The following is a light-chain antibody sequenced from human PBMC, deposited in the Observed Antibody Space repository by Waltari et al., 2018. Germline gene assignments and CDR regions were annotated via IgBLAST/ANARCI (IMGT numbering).Light chain of an antibody. CDR2: DVS. J-gene: IGLJ2*01. CDR1: STDVEDFNC. V-gene: IGLV2-14*03. CDR3: SSYIDSSTLEL. Sequence: QPALPQPAPVSGSPGPSITISCTGTSTDVEDFNCISWYQQHPGKAPKRMIYDVSNRPSGVSNRFSGSKSGNTASLTISGLQAEDEADYYCSSYIDSSTLELFGGGTSLTVL.